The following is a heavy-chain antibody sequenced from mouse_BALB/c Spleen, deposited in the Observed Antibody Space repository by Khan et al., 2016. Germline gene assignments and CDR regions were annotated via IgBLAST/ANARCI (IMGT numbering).Heavy chain of an antibody. CDR2: ISPGNGDI. CDR1: GFNIKDTY. J-gene: IGHJ2*01. CDR3: IDSYRYFDC. D-gene: IGHD2-12*01. Sequence: QVQLQQSGAESVKPGASVKLSCTATGFNIKDTYMYWVKQRPEQGLEWIGYISPGNGDIKYNEKFKGKATLTADKSSSTAYMQLNSLTSEDSAVYFCIDSYRYFDCWGQGTTLTVSS. V-gene: IGHV1S53*02.